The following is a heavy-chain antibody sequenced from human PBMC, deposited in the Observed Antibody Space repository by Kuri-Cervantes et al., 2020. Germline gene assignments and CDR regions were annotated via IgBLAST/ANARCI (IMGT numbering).Heavy chain of an antibody. D-gene: IGHD4-23*01. Sequence: SETLSLTCAVFGYSISSGYYWGWIRQPPGKGLEWIGSIYHSGSTYYNPSLKSRVTLSVDTSKNQFSLKLSSVTAADTALYYCARDFVGGWIDPWGQGTLVTVSS. V-gene: IGHV4-38-2*02. CDR2: IYHSGST. CDR3: ARDFVGGWIDP. J-gene: IGHJ5*02. CDR1: GYSISSGYY.